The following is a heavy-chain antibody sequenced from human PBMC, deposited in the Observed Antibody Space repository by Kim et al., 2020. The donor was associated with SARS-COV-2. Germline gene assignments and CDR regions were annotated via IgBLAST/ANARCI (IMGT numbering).Heavy chain of an antibody. V-gene: IGHV4-34*01. D-gene: IGHD3-10*02. Sequence: SETLSLTCAVYGGSFSGYYWSWIRQPPGKGLEWIGEINHSGSTNYNPSLKSRVTISVDTSKNQFSLKLSSLTAADTAVYYCARYGWLCSGSYYNAHFDY. CDR3: ARYGWLCSGSYYNAHFDY. J-gene: IGHJ4*01. CDR2: INHSGST. CDR1: GGSFSGYY.